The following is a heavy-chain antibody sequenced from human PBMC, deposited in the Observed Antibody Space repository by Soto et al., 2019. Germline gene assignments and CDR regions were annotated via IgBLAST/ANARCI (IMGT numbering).Heavy chain of an antibody. CDR2: INHSGST. Sequence: QVQLQQWGAGLLKPSETLSLTCAVYGGSFSGYYWSWIRQPPGKGLGWIGEINHSGSTNYNPSLKSRVTISVDTSKNQFSLKLSSVTAADTAVYYCARGSVRDCSGGSCYLGYYGMDVWGQGTTVTVSS. V-gene: IGHV4-34*01. CDR3: ARGSVRDCSGGSCYLGYYGMDV. CDR1: GGSFSGYY. J-gene: IGHJ6*02. D-gene: IGHD2-15*01.